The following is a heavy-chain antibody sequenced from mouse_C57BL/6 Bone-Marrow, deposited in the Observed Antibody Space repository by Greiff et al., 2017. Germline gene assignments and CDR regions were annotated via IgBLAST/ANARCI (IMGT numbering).Heavy chain of an antibody. D-gene: IGHD1-1*01. Sequence: VQLQQSGPVLVKPGASVKMSCKASGYTFTDYYMNWVKQSHGKSLEWIGVINPYNGGTSYNQQFKGKATLTVDKSSSTAYMELNSLTSEDSAVYYCARTVVAKLDYWGQGTTLTVSS. CDR1: GYTFTDYY. V-gene: IGHV1-19*01. CDR2: INPYNGGT. J-gene: IGHJ2*01. CDR3: ARTVVAKLDY.